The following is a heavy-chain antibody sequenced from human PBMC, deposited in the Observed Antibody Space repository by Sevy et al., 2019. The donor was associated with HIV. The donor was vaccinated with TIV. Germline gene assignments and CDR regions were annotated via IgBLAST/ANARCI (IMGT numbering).Heavy chain of an antibody. Sequence: SETLSLTCTVSGDSISSSSYYWGWIRQPPGKGLEWIGSIYYSGSTYYNPSLKSRVTISVDTSKNQFSLKLSSVTAADTAVYYCARHFFGSGSSEPYYYYYYGMDVWGQGTTVTVSS. CDR2: IYYSGST. CDR3: ARHFFGSGSSEPYYYYYYGMDV. D-gene: IGHD3-10*01. CDR1: GDSISSSSYY. V-gene: IGHV4-39*01. J-gene: IGHJ6*02.